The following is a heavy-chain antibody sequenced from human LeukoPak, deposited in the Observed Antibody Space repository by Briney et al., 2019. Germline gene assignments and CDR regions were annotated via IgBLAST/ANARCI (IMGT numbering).Heavy chain of an antibody. Sequence: SVKVSCRASGGSISSYTITWVRQAPRQGLEWMGRIIPIFGTATYAQDFQGRVTITADISSNTAYMEVNSLTSDDTAVYFCAKQGGARQDYYMDVWGNGTTVIVSS. CDR3: AKQGGARQDYYMDV. J-gene: IGHJ6*03. D-gene: IGHD3-16*01. V-gene: IGHV1-69*08. CDR2: IIPIFGTA. CDR1: GGSISSYT.